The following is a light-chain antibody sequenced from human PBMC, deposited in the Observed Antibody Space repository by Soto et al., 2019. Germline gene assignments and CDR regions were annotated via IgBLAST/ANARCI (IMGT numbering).Light chain of an antibody. V-gene: IGLV2-14*01. CDR3: SSYTGISTYVV. CDR1: SSDVGGYNY. CDR2: DVS. Sequence: QSALTQPASVSGSPGQSITISCTGTSSDVGGYNYVSWYQQHPGKAPKLMIYDVSNRPSGVSNRFSGSKSANTASLTISGLQAEDEADYYCSSYTGISTYVVFGGGTKLT. J-gene: IGLJ2*01.